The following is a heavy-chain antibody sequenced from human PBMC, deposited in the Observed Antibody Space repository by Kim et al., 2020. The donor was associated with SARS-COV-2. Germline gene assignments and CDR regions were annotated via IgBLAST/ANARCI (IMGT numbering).Heavy chain of an antibody. V-gene: IGHV4-34*01. CDR1: GGSFSGYY. J-gene: IGHJ4*02. CDR2: INHSGST. CDR3: ATMTKGY. Sequence: SETLSLTCAVYGGSFSGYYWSWIRQPPGKGLEWIGEINHSGSTNYNPSLKSRVTISVDTSKNQFSLKLSSVTAADTAVYYCATMTKGYWGQGTLVTVSS.